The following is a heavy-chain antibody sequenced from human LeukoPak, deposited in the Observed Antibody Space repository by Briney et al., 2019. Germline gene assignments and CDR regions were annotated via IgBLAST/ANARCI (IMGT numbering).Heavy chain of an antibody. J-gene: IGHJ4*02. V-gene: IGHV1-18*01. CDR2: ISGNNGKT. Sequence: ASVKVSCKTTGFTFISYGISWVRPAPGQRLEWMGWISGNNGKTDYAQKFQGRLTMTTDTSTSTAYMELRSLRSDDTAMYYCARYEQRIEAIFDYWGQGTLVTVSS. CDR1: GFTFISYG. D-gene: IGHD2-15*01. CDR3: ARYEQRIEAIFDY.